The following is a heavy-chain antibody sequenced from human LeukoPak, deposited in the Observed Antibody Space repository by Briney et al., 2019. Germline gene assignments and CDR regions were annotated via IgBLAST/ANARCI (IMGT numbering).Heavy chain of an antibody. Sequence: SVKVSCKASGGTFSSYAISLVRRAPGQGLEWMGRIIPILGIANYAQKFQGRVTITADKSTSTAYMELSSLRSEDTAVYYCARDAVTMAEYGMDVWGQGTTVTVSS. CDR1: GGTFSSYA. CDR3: ARDAVTMAEYGMDV. D-gene: IGHD3-10*01. J-gene: IGHJ6*02. CDR2: IIPILGIA. V-gene: IGHV1-69*04.